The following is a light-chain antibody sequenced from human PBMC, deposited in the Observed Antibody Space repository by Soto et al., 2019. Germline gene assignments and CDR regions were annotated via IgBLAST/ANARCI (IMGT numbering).Light chain of an antibody. CDR2: DAS. J-gene: IGKJ4*01. Sequence: EIVLTQSPATLSLSPGERATLSCRASQSVTSSLVWYQQKPGQAPRLLIYDASNRATGIPARFSGSGSGTDFTLTISSLEPEDFAVYYCQHRSTWPRTFGGGTKVEIK. V-gene: IGKV3-11*01. CDR3: QHRSTWPRT. CDR1: QSVTSS.